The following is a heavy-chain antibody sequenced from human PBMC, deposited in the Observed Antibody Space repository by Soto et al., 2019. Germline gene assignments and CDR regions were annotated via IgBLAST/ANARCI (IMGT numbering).Heavy chain of an antibody. D-gene: IGHD4-17*01. V-gene: IGHV4-31*03. J-gene: IGHJ4*02. CDR3: ARGPWWTVRAELDY. CDR1: GGSISSGAYY. CDR2: IYYSGST. Sequence: QVQLQESGPGLVKPSQTLSLTCTVSGGSISSGAYYWGWIRQHPGKGLEWIGYIYYSGSTIYNPSRKSRLTISVATSKNQFSLKLSSVTAADTAVYYCARGPWWTVRAELDYWGQGTLVTVSS.